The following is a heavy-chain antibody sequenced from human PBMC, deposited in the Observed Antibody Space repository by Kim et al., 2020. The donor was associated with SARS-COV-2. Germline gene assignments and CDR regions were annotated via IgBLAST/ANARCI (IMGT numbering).Heavy chain of an antibody. Sequence: ASVKVSCKVSGYTLTELSMHWVRQAPGKGLEWMGGFDPEDGETIYAQKFQGRVTMTEDTSTDTAYMELSSLRSEDTAVYYCATSSDSSGYYRDDAFDIWGQGTMVTVSS. CDR2: FDPEDGET. V-gene: IGHV1-24*01. D-gene: IGHD3-22*01. CDR1: GYTLTELS. CDR3: ATSSDSSGYYRDDAFDI. J-gene: IGHJ3*02.